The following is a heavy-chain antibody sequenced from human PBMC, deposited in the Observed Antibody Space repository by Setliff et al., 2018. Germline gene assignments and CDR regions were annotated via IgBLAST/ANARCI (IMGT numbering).Heavy chain of an antibody. V-gene: IGHV4-31*03. J-gene: IGHJ4*02. CDR3: ARVESSGYYYFDY. CDR1: GGSISSGGYY. Sequence: SETLSLTCTVSGGSISSGGYYWSWIRQHPGKGLEWIGYIYYSGSTYYNPSLKSRVTISVDTSKNQFSLRLSSVTAADTAVYYCARVESSGYYYFDYWGQGTLVTVSS. D-gene: IGHD3-22*01. CDR2: IYYSGST.